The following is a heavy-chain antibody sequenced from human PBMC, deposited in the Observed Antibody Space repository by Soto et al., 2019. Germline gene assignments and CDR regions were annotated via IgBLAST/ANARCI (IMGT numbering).Heavy chain of an antibody. J-gene: IGHJ4*02. CDR1: GFTFSSYA. D-gene: IGHD3-16*01. CDR3: VKEGLRGPLAFDF. Sequence: GGSLRLSCSASGFTFSSYAMHWVRQAPGKGLEYVSAISSNGGSTYYADSVKGRFTISRDNSKNTLYLQMSSLRAEDTAVYYCVKEGLRGPLAFDFWGPGNLVTLSS. CDR2: ISSNGGST. V-gene: IGHV3-64D*09.